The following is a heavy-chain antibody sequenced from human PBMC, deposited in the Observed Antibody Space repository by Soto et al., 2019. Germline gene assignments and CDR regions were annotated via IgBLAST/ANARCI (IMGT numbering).Heavy chain of an antibody. Sequence: QVQLVQSGAEVKKPGSSVKVSCKTSGGPFNNHAINWVRQAPGQGLEWVGLVIPTLATADYAQKFQGRVTMTADEVTNTDYMELSSLRSDDTGLYYCASDYGEIDAFDICGQGTLVTVSS. CDR3: ASDYGEIDAFDI. CDR2: VIPTLATA. D-gene: IGHD4-17*01. J-gene: IGHJ3*02. V-gene: IGHV1-69*01. CDR1: GGPFNNHA.